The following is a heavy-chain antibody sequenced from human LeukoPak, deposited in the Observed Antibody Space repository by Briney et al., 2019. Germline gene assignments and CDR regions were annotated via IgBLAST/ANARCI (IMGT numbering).Heavy chain of an antibody. V-gene: IGHV5-51*01. CDR3: ATSESQTKFDY. CDR1: GYSFATYW. Sequence: GESLKISCKGSGYSFATYWIGWVRQMPGKGLEWMGINYPGDSDTTYSPSFQGQVTMSADKSISTAYLQWSSLKASDTAMFYCATSESQTKFDYWGQGTLVTVSS. J-gene: IGHJ4*02. D-gene: IGHD1/OR15-1a*01. CDR2: NYPGDSDT.